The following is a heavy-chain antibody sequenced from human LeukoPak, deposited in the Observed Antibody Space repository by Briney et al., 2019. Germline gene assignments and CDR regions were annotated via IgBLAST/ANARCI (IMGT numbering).Heavy chain of an antibody. D-gene: IGHD1-26*01. CDR1: GGSISSYY. J-gene: IGHJ3*02. V-gene: IGHV4-4*07. Sequence: PSETLSLTCTVSGGSISSYYWSWIRQPAGKGLEWIGRIYTSGSTNYNPSLKSRVTISVDKPKNQFSLKLSSVTAADTAVYYCARSPIVGVTAYAFDIWGQGTMVTVSS. CDR2: IYTSGST. CDR3: ARSPIVGVTAYAFDI.